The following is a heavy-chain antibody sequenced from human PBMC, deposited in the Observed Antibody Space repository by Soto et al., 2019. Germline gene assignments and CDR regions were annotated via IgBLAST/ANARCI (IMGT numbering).Heavy chain of an antibody. J-gene: IGHJ4*02. V-gene: IGHV3-33*08. CDR2: IWYDGSNK. CDR3: ARAIRDYGDSYFDY. D-gene: IGHD4-17*01. CDR1: VLTFSSYG. Sequence: PGGSLRLSCAASVLTFSSYGMHWVRQAPGKGLEWVAVIWYDGSNKYYADSVKGRFTISRDNSKNTLYLQMNSLRAEDTAVYYCARAIRDYGDSYFDYWGQGTLVTAPQ.